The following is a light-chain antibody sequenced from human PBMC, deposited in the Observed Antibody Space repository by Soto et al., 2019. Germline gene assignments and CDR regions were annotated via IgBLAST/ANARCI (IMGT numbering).Light chain of an antibody. V-gene: IGLV2-14*01. CDR1: SSDVGGYKY. J-gene: IGLJ2*01. Sequence: QSALTQPASVSGSPGQSITISCTGTSSDVGGYKYVSWYQQYPGKAPKVMIYEVNNRPSGVSNRFSGSKSGNTASLTISGLQDEDEADYYCSSYAGSTPVVFGGGTKLTVL. CDR3: SSYAGSTPVV. CDR2: EVN.